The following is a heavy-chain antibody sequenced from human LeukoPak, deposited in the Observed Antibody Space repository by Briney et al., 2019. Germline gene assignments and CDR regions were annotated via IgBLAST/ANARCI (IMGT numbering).Heavy chain of an antibody. V-gene: IGHV3-53*01. CDR1: GFTVSSNY. CDR3: ARLYYYDSSGSSFDY. Sequence: PGGSLRLSCAASGFTVSSNYMSWVRQAPGKGLEWVSVIYSGGSTYYADSVKGRFTISRDNSKNTLYLQMNSLRAEDTAVYYCARLYYYDSSGSSFDYWGQGTLVTVSS. CDR2: IYSGGST. D-gene: IGHD3-22*01. J-gene: IGHJ4*02.